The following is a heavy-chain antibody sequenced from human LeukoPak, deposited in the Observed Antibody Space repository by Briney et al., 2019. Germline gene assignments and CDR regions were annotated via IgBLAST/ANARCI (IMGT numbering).Heavy chain of an antibody. CDR3: ARSINWYFDL. V-gene: IGHV3-9*01. Sequence: GGSLRLSCAASGFTFDDYAMHWVRQAPGKGLEWVSGISWNSGSIGYADSVKGRFTISRDNAKNSLYLQMNSLRAEDTALYYCARSINWYFDLWGRGTLVTVSS. CDR2: ISWNSGSI. J-gene: IGHJ2*01. D-gene: IGHD3-10*01. CDR1: GFTFDDYA.